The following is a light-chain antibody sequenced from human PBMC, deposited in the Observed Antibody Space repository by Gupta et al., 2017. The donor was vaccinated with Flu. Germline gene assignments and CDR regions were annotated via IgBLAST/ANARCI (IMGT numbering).Light chain of an antibody. J-gene: IGKJ2*01. CDR3: QQECSSPYT. CDR1: QSVSSSY. V-gene: IGKV3-20*01. CDR2: GAS. Sequence: EIVLTQSPGNLSLSPGERATLSCRASQSVSSSYLAWYQQKPGHAPRLLIYGASSGATGIPDRFSGSGSGTDFTLTISRLEPEDFAVYYCQQECSSPYTFGQWTKLEIK.